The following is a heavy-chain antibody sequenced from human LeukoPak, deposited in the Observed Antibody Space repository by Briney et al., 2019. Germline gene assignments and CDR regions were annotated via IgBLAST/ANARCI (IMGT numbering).Heavy chain of an antibody. CDR3: AVTRGYSGYDSAGY. D-gene: IGHD5-12*01. CDR2: ISSSSSYI. CDR1: GFTFSSYS. Sequence: GRSLRLSCAASGFTFSSYSMHWVRQAPGKGLEWVSSISSSSSYIYYADSVKGRFTISRDNAKNSLYLQMNSLRAEDTAVYYCAVTRGYSGYDSAGYWGQGTLVTVSS. J-gene: IGHJ4*02. V-gene: IGHV3-21*01.